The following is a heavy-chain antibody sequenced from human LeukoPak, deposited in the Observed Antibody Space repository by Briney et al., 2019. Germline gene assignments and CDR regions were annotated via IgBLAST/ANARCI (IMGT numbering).Heavy chain of an antibody. Sequence: PSETLSLTCTVSGYSISSGYYWGWIRQPPGKGLEWIGSIYYSGSTYYNPSLKSRVTISVDTSKNQFSLKLSSVTAADTAVYYCARGSSLWSLFDYWGQGTLVTVSS. CDR1: GYSISSGYY. CDR2: IYYSGST. CDR3: ARGSSLWSLFDY. J-gene: IGHJ4*02. D-gene: IGHD3-10*01. V-gene: IGHV4-38-2*02.